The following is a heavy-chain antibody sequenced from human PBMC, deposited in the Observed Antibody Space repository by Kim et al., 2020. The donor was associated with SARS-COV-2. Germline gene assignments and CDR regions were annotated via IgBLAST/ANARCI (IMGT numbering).Heavy chain of an antibody. CDR3: AGQRPRKSITIFGVVIIDAIDI. CDR1: GGSISSSSYY. CDR2: IYYSGST. V-gene: IGHV4-39*01. D-gene: IGHD3-3*01. Sequence: SETLSLTCTVSGGSISSSSYYWGWIRQPPGKGLEWIGSIYYSGSTYYNPSLKSRVTISVDTSKNQFSLKLSSVTAADTAVYYCAGQRPRKSITIFGVVIIDAIDIWGQGTMVTVSS. J-gene: IGHJ3*02.